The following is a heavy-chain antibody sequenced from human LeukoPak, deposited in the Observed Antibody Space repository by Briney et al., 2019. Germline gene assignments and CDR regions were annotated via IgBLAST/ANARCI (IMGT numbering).Heavy chain of an antibody. V-gene: IGHV4-59*01. CDR3: ARLRGNYFPDY. CDR2: IYYSGST. Sequence: TSETLSLTCAVSGGSISGYYWTWIRQPPGKGLEWIGYIYYSGSTNYNPSLKCRITISVDTSKNQFSLKLSSVTAADTAVYYCARLRGNYFPDYWGQGTLVTVSS. J-gene: IGHJ4*02. CDR1: GGSISGYY. D-gene: IGHD4-11*01.